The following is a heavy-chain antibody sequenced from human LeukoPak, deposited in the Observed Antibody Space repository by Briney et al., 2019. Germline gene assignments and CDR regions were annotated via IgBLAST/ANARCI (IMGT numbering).Heavy chain of an antibody. CDR3: AKDSGGSVLED. CDR2: LSYDGTNE. V-gene: IGHV3-30*18. CDR1: GFIFSGSV. J-gene: IGHJ4*01. Sequence: GRSLRLSCAASGFIFSGSVMHWVRQAPGKGLEWVAVLSYDGTNEYYGDSVKGRFTISRDNSKNALYLHMNSLRHDDTAVYYCAKDSGGSVLEDWGHGSLVIVSS. D-gene: IGHD2-15*01.